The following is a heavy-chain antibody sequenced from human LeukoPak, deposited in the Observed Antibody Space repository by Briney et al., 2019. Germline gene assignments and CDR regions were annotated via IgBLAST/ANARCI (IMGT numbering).Heavy chain of an antibody. D-gene: IGHD4/OR15-4a*01. CDR2: IYSSVT. J-gene: IGHJ4*02. V-gene: IGHV3-53*01. CDR3: ARRAGAYSHPYDY. Sequence: GGSLRLSCAASGFTFSSYGMSWVRQAPGKGLEWVSFIYSSVTHYSDSVKGRFTISRDNSENTLFLQMNSLRAEDTAVYYCARRAGAYSHPYDYWGQGTLVTVSS. CDR1: GFTFSSYG.